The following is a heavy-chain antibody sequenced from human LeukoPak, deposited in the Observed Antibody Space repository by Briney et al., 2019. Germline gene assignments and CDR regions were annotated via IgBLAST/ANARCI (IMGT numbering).Heavy chain of an antibody. J-gene: IGHJ4*02. D-gene: IGHD1-20*01. V-gene: IGHV3-33*06. Sequence: QTGGSLRLSCAASGFTFSSYGMHWVRQAPGKGLEWVAVIWYDGSNKYYADSVKGRFTISRDNSKNTLYLQMNSLRAEDTAVYYCAKRPRDNWNFDYWGQGTLVTVSS. CDR2: IWYDGSNK. CDR3: AKRPRDNWNFDY. CDR1: GFTFSSYG.